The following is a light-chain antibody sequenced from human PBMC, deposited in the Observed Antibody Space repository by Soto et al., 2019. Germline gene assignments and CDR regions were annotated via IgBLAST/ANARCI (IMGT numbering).Light chain of an antibody. CDR3: QQYNDWPRT. CDR2: GAS. V-gene: IGKV3-15*01. Sequence: VMTQSPATLSVSPGERATLSCRASQSVRSHLAWYQQKPGQAPSLLIFGASTRATGVPARFSGSESGTEFTLTISSLQSEDVALYFCQQYNDWPRTFGGGTKVEMK. J-gene: IGKJ4*01. CDR1: QSVRSH.